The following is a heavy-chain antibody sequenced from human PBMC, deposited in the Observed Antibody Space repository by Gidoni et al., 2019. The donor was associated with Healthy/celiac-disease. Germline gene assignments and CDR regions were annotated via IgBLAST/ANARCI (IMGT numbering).Heavy chain of an antibody. J-gene: IGHJ4*02. Sequence: QVQLVESGGGVVQPGRSLRLSCAASGFTFSSYAMHWVRQAPGKGLEWVAVISYDGSNKYYADSVKGRFTISRDNSKNTLYLQMNSLRAEDTAVYYCARGWMVRGDNTDYWGQGTLVTVSS. D-gene: IGHD3-10*01. CDR1: GFTFSSYA. V-gene: IGHV3-30-3*01. CDR2: ISYDGSNK. CDR3: ARGWMVRGDNTDY.